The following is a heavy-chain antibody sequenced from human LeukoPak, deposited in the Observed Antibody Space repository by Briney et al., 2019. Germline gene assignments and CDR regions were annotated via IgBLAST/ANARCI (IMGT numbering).Heavy chain of an antibody. CDR3: ERDFYGARGDY. Sequence: PGGSLRLSCAASGFTFSSYAMSWVRQAPGKGLEWVSAISGSGGSTYYADSVKGRFTISRDNAKNTLYLQMNSLRVEDTAVYYCERDFYGARGDYWGQGTPVTVSS. CDR1: GFTFSSYA. CDR2: ISGSGGST. D-gene: IGHD2/OR15-2a*01. J-gene: IGHJ4*02. V-gene: IGHV3-23*01.